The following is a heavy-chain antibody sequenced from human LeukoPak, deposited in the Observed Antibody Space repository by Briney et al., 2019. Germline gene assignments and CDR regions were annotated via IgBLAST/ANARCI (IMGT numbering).Heavy chain of an antibody. D-gene: IGHD2-15*01. CDR1: GFTFSTFA. J-gene: IGHJ4*02. CDR3: ARYGSGRTTVGDDFDH. V-gene: IGHV3-23*01. CDR2: IFPSGGEI. Sequence: GGSLRLSCAASGFTFSTFAMIWVRQPPGKGLEWVSSIFPSGGEIHYADSVRGRFTISRDNSKSTLSLQMNSLRAEDTAVYYCARYGSGRTTVGDDFDHWGQGTLVTVSS.